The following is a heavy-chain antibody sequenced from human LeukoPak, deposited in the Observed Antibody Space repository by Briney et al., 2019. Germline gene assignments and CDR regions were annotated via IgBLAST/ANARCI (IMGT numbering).Heavy chain of an antibody. CDR1: GFTFDDYA. CDR3: KKEILVSRVYYDSGVSVFDF. D-gene: IGHD3-22*01. CDR2: ISGDGGST. J-gene: IGHJ3*01. Sequence: PGGSLRLSCAASGFTFDDYAMHWVRQAPGKGLEWVSLISGDGGSTYYADSVKGRFTISRDNSKNSLYLQMNSLKTENPALYYWKKEILVSRVYYDSGVSVFDFWAKGTRFPVS. V-gene: IGHV3-43*02.